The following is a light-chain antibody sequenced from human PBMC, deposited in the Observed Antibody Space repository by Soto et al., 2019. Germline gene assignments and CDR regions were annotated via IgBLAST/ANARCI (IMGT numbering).Light chain of an antibody. CDR2: GAS. CDR1: QTVSTNY. Sequence: IVLTQSPCTLSLSPGERATLSCRASQTVSTNYLAWYQQKPGQAPRLLIYGASKRATGIPDRFSGSGSGTDFTLTISRLEPEDFAVYYCQESPRTFGQGTKVDIK. CDR3: QESPRT. V-gene: IGKV3-20*01. J-gene: IGKJ1*01.